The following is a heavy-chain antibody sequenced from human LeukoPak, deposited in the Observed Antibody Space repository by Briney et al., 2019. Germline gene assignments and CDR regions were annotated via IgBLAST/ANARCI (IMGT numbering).Heavy chain of an antibody. V-gene: IGHV1-8*01. D-gene: IGHD3-10*01. CDR1: GYTFTSYD. Sequence: ASVKVSCKASGYTFTSYDINWVRQATGQGLEWMGWMNPNSGNTGYAQKFQGRVTMTRDTSTSTVYMELSSLRSEDTAVYYCARYTMVRGAMSYYGMDVWGQGTTVTVSS. CDR2: MNPNSGNT. CDR3: ARYTMVRGAMSYYGMDV. J-gene: IGHJ6*02.